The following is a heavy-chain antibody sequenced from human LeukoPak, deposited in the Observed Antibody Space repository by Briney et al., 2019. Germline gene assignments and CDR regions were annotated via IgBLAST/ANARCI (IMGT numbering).Heavy chain of an antibody. V-gene: IGHV1-46*01. D-gene: IGHD6-13*01. CDR3: ARGPVGYSSSWCLDY. CDR1: GYTFTSYY. J-gene: IGHJ4*02. Sequence: GASVKVSCKASGYTFTSYYMHWVLQAPGQGLEWMGIINPSGGSTSYAQKFQGRVTMTRDTSTSTVYMELSSLRSEDTAVYYCARGPVGYSSSWCLDYWGQGTLVTVSS. CDR2: INPSGGST.